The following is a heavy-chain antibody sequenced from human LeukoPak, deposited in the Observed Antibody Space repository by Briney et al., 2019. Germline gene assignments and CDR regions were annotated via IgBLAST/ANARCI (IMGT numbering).Heavy chain of an antibody. V-gene: IGHV4-39*01. D-gene: IGHD2-15*01. CDR1: GGSIRSDFHY. Sequence: SVTLSLTCTVSGGSIRSDFHYWDWIRQPPGKGLEWIGNMLYTGGSWVKPSLKSRASISVDTSRNQFSLTLHSVNAIDTALYYCTRRASGSGGTQAGMDVWGQGTTVTVS. CDR3: TRRASGSGGTQAGMDV. CDR2: MLYTGGS. J-gene: IGHJ6*02.